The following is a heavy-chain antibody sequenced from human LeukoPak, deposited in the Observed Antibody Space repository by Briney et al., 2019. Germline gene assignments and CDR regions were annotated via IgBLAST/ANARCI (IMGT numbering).Heavy chain of an antibody. CDR3: ARHLATVTTSINAFDI. CDR2: IYYSGST. D-gene: IGHD4-17*01. J-gene: IGHJ3*02. CDR1: GGSISSSSYY. Sequence: SETLSLTCTVSGGSISSSSYYWGWIRQPPGKGLEWIGSIYYSGSTYYNPSLKSRVTISVDTSKNQFSLKLSSVTAADTAVYYCARHLATVTTSINAFDIWGQGTMVTVSS. V-gene: IGHV4-39*01.